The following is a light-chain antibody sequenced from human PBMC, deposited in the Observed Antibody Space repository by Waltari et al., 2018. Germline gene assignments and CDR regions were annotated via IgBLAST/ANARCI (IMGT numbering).Light chain of an antibody. V-gene: IGKV1-39*01. CDR1: QSISSY. J-gene: IGKJ4*01. CDR3: QQSYSTRVT. CDR2: AAS. Sequence: DIQMTQSPSSLSASVGDRVTITCRASQSISSYLHWYQQKPGKAPKVLIYAASSLQSGVPSRFSGSGSGTDFTLTISSLQPEDFATYYCQQSYSTRVTFGGGTKVEIK.